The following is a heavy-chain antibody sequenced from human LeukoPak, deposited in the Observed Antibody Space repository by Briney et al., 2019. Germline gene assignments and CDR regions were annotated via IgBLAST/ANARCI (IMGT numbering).Heavy chain of an antibody. V-gene: IGHV4-38-2*02. CDR2: IYHSGST. CDR1: GYSISSGYY. D-gene: IGHD5-12*01. J-gene: IGHJ4*02. Sequence: SETLSLTCTVPGYSISSGYYWGWIRQPPGKGLEWIGSIYHSGSTYYNPSLKSRVTISVDTSKNQFSLKLTSVTAADTAVYYCARGIVATLGYFDYWGQGTLVTVSS. CDR3: ARGIVATLGYFDY.